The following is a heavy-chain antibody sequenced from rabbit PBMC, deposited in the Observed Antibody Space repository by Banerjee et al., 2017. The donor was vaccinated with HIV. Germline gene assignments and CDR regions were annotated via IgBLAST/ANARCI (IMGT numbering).Heavy chain of an antibody. V-gene: IGHV1S45*01. CDR1: GFSFSSIYY. Sequence: QEQLVESGGGLVQPEGSLTLTCTASGFSFSSIYYMCWVRQAPGKGLEWIGCIDTSSSGTTYYASWVNGRFTISKTSSTTVTLQMTSLTAADTATYFCARASYDYGTNGYAWGLWGQGTLVTVS. J-gene: IGHJ3*01. D-gene: IGHD6-1*01. CDR3: ARASYDYGTNGYAWGL. CDR2: IDTSSSGTT.